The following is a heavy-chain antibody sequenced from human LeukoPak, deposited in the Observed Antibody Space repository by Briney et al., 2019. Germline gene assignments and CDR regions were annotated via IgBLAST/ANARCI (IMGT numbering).Heavy chain of an antibody. D-gene: IGHD5-18*01. V-gene: IGHV4-59*01. CDR3: ARSSGHSYGDFDY. J-gene: IGHJ4*02. CDR1: GVSITSNY. CDR2: THHSGAT. Sequence: NPSETLSLTCSVSGVSITSNYWSWIRQPPGKGLEWLGYTHHSGATSYNPPLKRRSTMSLDTSNNQFSLKLSSVTAADTAVYYCARSSGHSYGDFDYWGQGNLVTVSS.